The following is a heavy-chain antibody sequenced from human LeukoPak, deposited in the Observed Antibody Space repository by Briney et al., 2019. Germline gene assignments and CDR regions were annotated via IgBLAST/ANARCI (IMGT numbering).Heavy chain of an antibody. J-gene: IGHJ4*02. D-gene: IGHD3-22*01. Sequence: GGSLRLSCAASGFTFSSYAMHWVRQAPGKGLEGVAVISYDGRNKYYADSVKGRFTISRDNSKNTLYLQMHSLRAEDTAVYYCARDRVVITLNYFDYWGQGTLVTVSS. V-gene: IGHV3-30*04. CDR1: GFTFSSYA. CDR2: ISYDGRNK. CDR3: ARDRVVITLNYFDY.